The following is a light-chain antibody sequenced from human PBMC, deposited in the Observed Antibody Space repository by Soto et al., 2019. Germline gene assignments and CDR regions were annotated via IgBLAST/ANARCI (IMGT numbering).Light chain of an antibody. CDR2: DAS. Sequence: MLTTKVPSSLSASVGDSVIITCRASEHIGYYLNSYQHQPGKAPKLLIYDASNLETGVPSRFSGSGSGTDFTFTISSLQPEDIATYYCQQYDNLPLTFGGGTKVDI. J-gene: IGKJ4*01. V-gene: IGKV1-33*01. CDR3: QQYDNLPLT. CDR1: EHIGYY.